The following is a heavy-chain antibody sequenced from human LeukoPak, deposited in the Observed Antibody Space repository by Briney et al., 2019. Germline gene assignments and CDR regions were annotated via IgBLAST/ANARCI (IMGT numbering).Heavy chain of an antibody. Sequence: PGGSLRLSCAASGFTFTGYGMHWVRQAPGKGLEWVAVISYDGTNKYYADSVKGRFTIYRDNSKNTLYLQMNSLRAEDTAVYYCARGVWSSSSYYMDVWGKGTTVTVSS. D-gene: IGHD6-6*01. CDR2: ISYDGTNK. J-gene: IGHJ6*03. V-gene: IGHV3-33*01. CDR1: GFTFTGYG. CDR3: ARGVWSSSSYYMDV.